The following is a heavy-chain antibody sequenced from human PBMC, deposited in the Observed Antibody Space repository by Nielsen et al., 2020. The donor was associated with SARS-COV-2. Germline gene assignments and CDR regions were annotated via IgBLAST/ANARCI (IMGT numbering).Heavy chain of an antibody. D-gene: IGHD2-21*01. Sequence: SETLSLTCGVSGGSFSSYYWTWIRQPPGRGLEWIGEINDSGTTNYNASLQSRASISVDKSKRSLSLKLSSVTAADTAAYYCAGGNSRFYYALDVWAQGTSVTVSS. CDR3: AGGNSRFYYALDV. J-gene: IGHJ6*02. V-gene: IGHV4-34*01. CDR2: INDSGTT. CDR1: GGSFSSYY.